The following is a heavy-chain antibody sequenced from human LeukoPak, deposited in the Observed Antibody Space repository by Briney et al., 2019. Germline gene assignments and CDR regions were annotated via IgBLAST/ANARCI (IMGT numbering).Heavy chain of an antibody. J-gene: IGHJ3*02. Sequence: GESLKISCKCSGYSFTNFWIGWVRQMPGKGLEWMGIIFPGDSDTRYSPSFQGQVTISADKSITTAYPQWSSLKASDTAMYYCARHSAGDIWGQGTMVTVSS. CDR1: GYSFTNFW. CDR3: ARHSAGDI. CDR2: IFPGDSDT. V-gene: IGHV5-51*01.